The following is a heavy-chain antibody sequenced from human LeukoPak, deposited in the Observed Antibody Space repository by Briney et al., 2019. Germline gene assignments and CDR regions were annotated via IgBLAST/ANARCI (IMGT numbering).Heavy chain of an antibody. D-gene: IGHD1-26*01. J-gene: IGHJ4*02. V-gene: IGHV4-34*01. CDR1: GGSFRGYY. CDR3: AGMWPGRIGGSLGSSDY. CDR2: TTHSGSS. Sequence: KTSETLSLTCGVAGGSFRGYYWTWIRQAPGKGLEWIGETTHSGSSNYNPSLKSRVNISVDMAKNQFSLTLSSVTAADTAEYYCAGMWPGRIGGSLGSSDYWGQGTLVTVSS.